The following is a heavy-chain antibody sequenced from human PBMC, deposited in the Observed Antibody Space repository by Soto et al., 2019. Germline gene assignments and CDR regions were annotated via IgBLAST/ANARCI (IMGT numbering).Heavy chain of an antibody. V-gene: IGHV3-30-3*01. CDR1: GFTFSVNA. Sequence: QVQLVESGGGVVQPGRSLRLSCAASGFTFSVNAIHCVRQAPGKGLEWVAVISSDGNTKYYADSVRARFTLSRDNSKNALYLQMNSPRAEDTAVYYCARPYCRSSRCYLYYYAREVWGQGTTVTVSS. J-gene: IGHJ6*01. CDR3: ARPYCRSSRCYLYYYAREV. D-gene: IGHD2-2*01. CDR2: ISSDGNTK.